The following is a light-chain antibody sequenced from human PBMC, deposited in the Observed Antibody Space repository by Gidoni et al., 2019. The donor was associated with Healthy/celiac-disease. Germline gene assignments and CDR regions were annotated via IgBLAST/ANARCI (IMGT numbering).Light chain of an antibody. J-gene: IGKJ2*02. Sequence: ELVMTQSPATLSVSPGERATLSCRANQSGSSNLALYQQKPGQAPRRLIYGASTSATGIPARFSGSGSGTEFTLTISSLQSEDFAVYYCQQYNNWPPWTFXXXTKLEIK. CDR2: GAS. CDR3: QQYNNWPPWT. CDR1: QSGSSN. V-gene: IGKV3-15*01.